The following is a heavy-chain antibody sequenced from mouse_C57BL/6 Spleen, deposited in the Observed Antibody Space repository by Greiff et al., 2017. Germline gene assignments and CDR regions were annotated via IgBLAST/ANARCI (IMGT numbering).Heavy chain of an antibody. V-gene: IGHV5-17*01. CDR1: GFTFSDYG. CDR2: ISSGSSTI. Sequence: EVKVVESGGGLVKPGGSLKLSCAASGFTFSDYGMHWVRQAPEKGLEWVAYISSGSSTIYYADPVKGRFTISRDNAKNTLFLQMTSLRSEDTAMYYCAGGDYAMDYWGQGTSVTVSS. CDR3: AGGDYAMDY. J-gene: IGHJ4*01.